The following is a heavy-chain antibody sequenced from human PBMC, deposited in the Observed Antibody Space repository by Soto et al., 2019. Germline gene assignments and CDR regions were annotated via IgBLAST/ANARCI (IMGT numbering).Heavy chain of an antibody. CDR3: ARDVDTTSHLNWFDP. J-gene: IGHJ5*02. Sequence: GGSLRLSCAVSGFTFSSFAMSWVRQAPGKGLEWVSVISSSGGTTYYADSVKGRFTIFRDISKNTVYLQMDSLKVEDTAVYYCARDVDTTSHLNWFDPWGQGVMVTVSS. CDR2: ISSSGGTT. D-gene: IGHD1-1*01. V-gene: IGHV3-23*01. CDR1: GFTFSSFA.